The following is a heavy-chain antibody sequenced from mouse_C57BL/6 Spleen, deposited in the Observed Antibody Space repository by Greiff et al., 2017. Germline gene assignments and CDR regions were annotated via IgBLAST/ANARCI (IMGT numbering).Heavy chain of an antibody. Sequence: QVQLQQPGAELVKPGASVKLSCKASGYTFTSYWMHWVKQRPGQGLEWIGMIHPNSGSTNYNEKFKSKATLTVDKSSSTTYMQLSSLTSEDSAVYYCARSQIYYYDSSYDYYAMDYWGQGTSVTVSS. CDR1: GYTFTSYW. CDR2: IHPNSGST. J-gene: IGHJ4*01. D-gene: IGHD1-1*01. CDR3: ARSQIYYYDSSYDYYAMDY. V-gene: IGHV1-64*01.